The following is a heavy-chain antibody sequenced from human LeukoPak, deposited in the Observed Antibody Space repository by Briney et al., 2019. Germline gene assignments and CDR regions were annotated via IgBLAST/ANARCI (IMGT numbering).Heavy chain of an antibody. CDR3: ARGRGGTLRYFHWLSYYLDY. CDR2: INPNSGGT. V-gene: IGHV1-2*02. CDR1: GYTFTGYY. Sequence: ASVKVSCKASGYTFTGYYMHWVRQAPGQGLEWMGWINPNSGGTNYAQKFQGRVTMTRDTSISTAYMELSRLRSDDTAVYYCARGRGGTLRYFHWLSYYLDYWGQGTLVTVSS. J-gene: IGHJ4*02. D-gene: IGHD3-9*01.